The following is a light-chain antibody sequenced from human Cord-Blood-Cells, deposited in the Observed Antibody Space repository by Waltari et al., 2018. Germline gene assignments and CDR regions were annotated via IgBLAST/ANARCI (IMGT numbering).Light chain of an antibody. CDR3: QQYNSYSLWT. V-gene: IGKV1-5*03. J-gene: IGKJ1*01. CDR2: KAS. Sequence: DIQMTQSPSTLSASVGDRVTITCRASQSISSWLAWYQQKPGKAPKLLIYKASSLESRVPSRFSGSGSGTEFTLTISSLQPDDFATYYCQQYNSYSLWTFGQGTKVEIK. CDR1: QSISSW.